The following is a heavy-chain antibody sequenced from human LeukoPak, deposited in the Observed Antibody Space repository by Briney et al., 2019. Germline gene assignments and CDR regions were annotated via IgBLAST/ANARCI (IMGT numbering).Heavy chain of an antibody. Sequence: GGSLRLSCAASGFTFSSYSMTWVRQAPGKGLEWVSSISSSSSYIYYADSVKGRFTISRDNAKNSLYLQMNSLRAEDTAVYYCARDPYYYDSSGPYYYYYMDVWGKGTTVTVSS. CDR1: GFTFSSYS. CDR2: ISSSSSYI. J-gene: IGHJ6*03. V-gene: IGHV3-21*01. CDR3: ARDPYYYDSSGPYYYYYMDV. D-gene: IGHD3-22*01.